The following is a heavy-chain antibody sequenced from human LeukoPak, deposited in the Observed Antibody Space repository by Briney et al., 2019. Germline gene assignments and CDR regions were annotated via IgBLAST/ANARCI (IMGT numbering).Heavy chain of an antibody. Sequence: SLRLSCAASGFTFSSYRMNWVRQAPGEGLEWVSFISSSSSYIDYADSVKGRFTISRDNAKNSLYLQMNSLRAEDTAVYYCVRDSYSNYFDYWGQGTLVTVSS. D-gene: IGHD4-11*01. CDR2: ISSSSSYI. V-gene: IGHV3-21*01. J-gene: IGHJ4*02. CDR1: GFTFSSYR. CDR3: VRDSYSNYFDY.